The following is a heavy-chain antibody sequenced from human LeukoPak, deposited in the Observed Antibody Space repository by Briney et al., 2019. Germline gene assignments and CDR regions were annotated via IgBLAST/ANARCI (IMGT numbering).Heavy chain of an antibody. V-gene: IGHV3-30*04. CDR2: ISFDGSNK. D-gene: IGHD6-13*01. CDR1: GFTFSSYA. J-gene: IGHJ4*02. Sequence: GGSLRLSCAASGFTFSSYAIHWVRQAPGKGLEWVALISFDGSNKYYADSVKGRFTISRDNSKNTLYLQMNSLRAEDTAVYYCARDRPPHIAAAGENFDYWGQGTLVTVSS. CDR3: ARDRPPHIAAAGENFDY.